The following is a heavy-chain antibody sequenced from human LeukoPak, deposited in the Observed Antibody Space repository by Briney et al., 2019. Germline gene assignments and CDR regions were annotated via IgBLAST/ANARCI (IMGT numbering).Heavy chain of an antibody. Sequence: GGSLRLSCATSGFTFSDAWMYWVRQAQGKGLEWVGRIRRNSDGGTIDYAAPVKGRFALSRDDSKNTLYLHMSSLQTEDTAVYYCATDFYDTTWGQGTLVTVSS. CDR2: IRRNSDGGTI. CDR3: ATDFYDTT. V-gene: IGHV3-15*07. J-gene: IGHJ5*02. CDR1: GFTFSDAW. D-gene: IGHD3-22*01.